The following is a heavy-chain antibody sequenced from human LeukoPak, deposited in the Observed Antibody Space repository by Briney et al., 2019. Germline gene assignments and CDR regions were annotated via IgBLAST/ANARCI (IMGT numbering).Heavy chain of an antibody. Sequence: GESLKISCKGSGYSFTSYWIGWVRQMPGKGLEWMGIIYPGDSDTRYSPSFQGQVTISADKSISTAYLQWSSLKASDTAVYYCARRWKTALPYFDYWGQGTLVTVSS. V-gene: IGHV5-51*01. D-gene: IGHD6-6*01. J-gene: IGHJ4*02. CDR1: GYSFTSYW. CDR2: IYPGDSDT. CDR3: ARRWKTALPYFDY.